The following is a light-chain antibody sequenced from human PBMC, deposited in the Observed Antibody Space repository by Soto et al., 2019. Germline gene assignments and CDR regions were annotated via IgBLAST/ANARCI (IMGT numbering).Light chain of an antibody. J-gene: IGLJ1*01. CDR1: SSDVGGYNY. CDR3: SSYTSLYV. V-gene: IGLV2-14*01. CDR2: DVS. Sequence: QSALTQPASVSGSPGQSITISCTGTSSDVGGYNYVSWYQQHPGKAPKLMIYDVSNRPSGVSNRFSGPKSGNTASLTISGLQAEDEADYYCSSYTSLYVFGTGTKVT.